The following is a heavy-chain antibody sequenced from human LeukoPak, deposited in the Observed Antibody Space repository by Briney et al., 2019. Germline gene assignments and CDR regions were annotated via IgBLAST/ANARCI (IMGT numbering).Heavy chain of an antibody. D-gene: IGHD5-18*01. CDR1: GYTFTSYA. Sequence: ASVKVSCKASGYTFTSYAMHWVRQAPGQRLEWMGWINAGNGNTKYSQKFQGRVTITRDTSASTAYMELSSLRSEDTAVYYCARGGDTAMVDRYYFDYWGQGTLVTVSS. CDR2: INAGNGNT. V-gene: IGHV1-3*01. CDR3: ARGGDTAMVDRYYFDY. J-gene: IGHJ4*02.